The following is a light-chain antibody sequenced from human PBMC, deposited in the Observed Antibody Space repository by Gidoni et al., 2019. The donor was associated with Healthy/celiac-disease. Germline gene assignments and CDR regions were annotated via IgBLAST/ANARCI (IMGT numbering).Light chain of an antibody. CDR1: SSDVGGYNY. V-gene: IGLV2-14*01. CDR2: EVS. J-gene: IGLJ2*01. CDR3: SSYTSSAVV. Sequence: QSALTQPASVSGSPGQSITISCTVTSSDVGGYNYVSWYQQHPGKAPKPMIYEVSNRPSGVPDRFSGSKSGNTASLTISGLQAEDEADYYCSSYTSSAVVFGGGTKLTVL.